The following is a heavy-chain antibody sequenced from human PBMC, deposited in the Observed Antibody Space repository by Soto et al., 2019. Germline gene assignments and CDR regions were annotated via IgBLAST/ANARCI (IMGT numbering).Heavy chain of an antibody. V-gene: IGHV4-30-2*01. CDR2: IYPSGMP. Sequence: SETLSLTCTVSGGSISNAAYAWSWIRQPPGKGLEWIGYIYPSGMPFYNPSLRSRVTISIDRSNDQFSLNLKSVTAADTAVYYCARERGGYGLFDSWGQGTLVTVSS. D-gene: IGHD5-18*01. J-gene: IGHJ4*02. CDR3: ARERGGYGLFDS. CDR1: GGSISNAAYA.